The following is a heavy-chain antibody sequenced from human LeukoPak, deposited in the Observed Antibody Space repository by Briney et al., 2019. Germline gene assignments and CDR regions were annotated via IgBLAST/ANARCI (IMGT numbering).Heavy chain of an antibody. V-gene: IGHV4-38-2*02. D-gene: IGHD5/OR15-5a*01. Sequence: PSETLSLTCTVSDYSISSGYGYYWGWIRQPPGKGLEWIGNIYHSGITYYNHFNSSLKSRVTISIDASKNQFSLRLTSVTAADTAVYFCATLVSTRYYFDYWGQGTLVTVSS. CDR2: IYHSGIT. CDR1: DYSISSGYGYY. J-gene: IGHJ4*02. CDR3: ATLVSTRYYFDY.